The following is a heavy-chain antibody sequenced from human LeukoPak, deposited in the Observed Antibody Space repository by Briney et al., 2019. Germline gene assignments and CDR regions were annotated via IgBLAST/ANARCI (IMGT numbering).Heavy chain of an antibody. D-gene: IGHD6-13*01. CDR1: GGSFSGYY. CDR2: INHSGST. V-gene: IGHV4-34*01. Sequence: SETLSLTCAVYGGSFSGYYWSWIRQPPGKGLEWIGEINHSGSTNYNPSLKSRVTISVDTSKNQFSLKLSSVTAADTAVYYCARGLSAAPPGRYWGQGTLVTVSS. J-gene: IGHJ4*02. CDR3: ARGLSAAPPGRY.